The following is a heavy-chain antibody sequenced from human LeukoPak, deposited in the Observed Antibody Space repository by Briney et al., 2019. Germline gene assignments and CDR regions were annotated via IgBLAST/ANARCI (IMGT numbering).Heavy chain of an antibody. D-gene: IGHD6-19*01. V-gene: IGHV3-21*06. CDR2: IISSISIYI. Sequence: GGSLRLSCAASGVTFNSDSMNCVRQAPGKGREWGSSIISSISIYIYYSDSVKGRFTISRYNSKNMVYLQMNSLGTEDTAVYYCAKDRWAAVASFDYWGQGPLVTVSS. CDR1: GVTFNSDS. J-gene: IGHJ4*02. CDR3: AKDRWAAVASFDY.